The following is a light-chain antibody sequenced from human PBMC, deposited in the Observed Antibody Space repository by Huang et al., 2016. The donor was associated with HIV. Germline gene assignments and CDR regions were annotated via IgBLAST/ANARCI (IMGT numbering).Light chain of an antibody. V-gene: IGKV1-39*01. Sequence: DIQMTQSPSSLSASVGDRVTIACRASQSIRKFLNWYQQKPGEAPKLLIHSASSLLSGVPSRFSGSGSGTDFTLTITSLQPEDFATYYCQQTDNTPRTFGQGTKVVIK. CDR2: SAS. CDR1: QSIRKF. CDR3: QQTDNTPRT. J-gene: IGKJ1*01.